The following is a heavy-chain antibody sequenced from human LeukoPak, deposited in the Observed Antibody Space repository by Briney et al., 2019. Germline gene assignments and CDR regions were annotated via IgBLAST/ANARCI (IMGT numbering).Heavy chain of an antibody. CDR3: AKDPFRARISAPDY. Sequence: ASETLSLTCTVSGGSISSGGYYWSWIRQHPGKGLEWIGYIYYSGSTYYNPSLKSRVTISVDTSKNQFSLKLSSVTAADTAVYYCAKDPFRARISAPDYWGQGTLVTVSS. D-gene: IGHD6-6*01. V-gene: IGHV4-31*03. CDR2: IYYSGST. CDR1: GGSISSGGYY. J-gene: IGHJ4*02.